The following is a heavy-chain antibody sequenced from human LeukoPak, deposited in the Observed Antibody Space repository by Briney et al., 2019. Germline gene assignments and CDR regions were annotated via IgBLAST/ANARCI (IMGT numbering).Heavy chain of an antibody. Sequence: GESLKISCQSSGYNFTPYWIGWVRQMPGKGLEWMGIIYPAVSDTTYSPSFQGQVTISVDTSISTAYLQWSSLKASDTAMYYCARHRRKSIIGTASSRGFDSWGQGTLVTVSS. V-gene: IGHV5-51*01. CDR2: IYPAVSDT. D-gene: IGHD3-10*01. CDR1: GYNFTPYW. CDR3: ARHRRKSIIGTASSRGFDS. J-gene: IGHJ4*02.